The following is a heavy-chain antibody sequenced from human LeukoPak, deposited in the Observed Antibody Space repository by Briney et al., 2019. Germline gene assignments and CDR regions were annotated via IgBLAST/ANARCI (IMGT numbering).Heavy chain of an antibody. J-gene: IGHJ1*01. CDR2: ISSHGTTK. V-gene: IGHV3-11*04. CDR1: GFSFSDYY. CDR3: AREPSGNFGQLVSSAEYFQH. D-gene: IGHD5/OR15-5a*01. Sequence: TGGSLRLSCAASGFSFSDYYVVWIRQAPGRGLEYVSYISSHGTTKHYADSVKGRFTISRDNANNSLFLQMNSLTIEDTAVYYCAREPSGNFGQLVSSAEYFQHWGQGTRVTVSS.